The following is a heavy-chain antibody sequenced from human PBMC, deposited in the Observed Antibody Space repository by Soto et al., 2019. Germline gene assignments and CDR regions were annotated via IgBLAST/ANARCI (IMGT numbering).Heavy chain of an antibody. CDR1: LDTFSRYA. CDR2: GNAGNGNT. Sequence: AAVKVSCKGSLDTFSRYAIHWVRQAPVQRGEWMGWGNAGNGNTKYSQKFQGRVTLTRGTSASTAYMELGSLGSEETGGDYRASPCDYWSSTSCFNWFDPWGQGTLVTVSS. V-gene: IGHV1-3*01. CDR3: ASPCDYWSSTSCFNWFDP. J-gene: IGHJ5*02. D-gene: IGHD2-2*01.